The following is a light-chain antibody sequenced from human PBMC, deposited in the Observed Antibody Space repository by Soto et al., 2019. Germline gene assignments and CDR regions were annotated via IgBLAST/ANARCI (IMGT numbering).Light chain of an antibody. CDR1: QSGSSN. J-gene: IGKJ4*01. CDR2: VAS. CDR3: QQYNVWPLT. V-gene: IGKV3-15*01. Sequence: EIVMTPSPATLSVSPGERATLSCRASQSGSSNLAWYQQKPGQTPKLLIYVASTRATGIPARFSGSGSGTEFTLTISSLQSEDFAVYYCQQYNVWPLTFGGGTKVEFK.